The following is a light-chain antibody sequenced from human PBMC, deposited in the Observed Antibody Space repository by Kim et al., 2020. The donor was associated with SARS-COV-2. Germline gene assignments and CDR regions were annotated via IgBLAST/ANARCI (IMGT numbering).Light chain of an antibody. CDR1: SSNIGSVYD. J-gene: IGLJ1*01. CDR2: GNN. Sequence: QSVLTQPPSVSGAPGQRVAISCTGSSSNIGSVYDVHWYQQLPGTAPKLLIYGNNNRPSGVPDRFSGSKSGTSASLAITGLQAEDEADYYCQSYDSTLSAYVFGTGTKVTVL. CDR3: QSYDSTLSAYV. V-gene: IGLV1-40*01.